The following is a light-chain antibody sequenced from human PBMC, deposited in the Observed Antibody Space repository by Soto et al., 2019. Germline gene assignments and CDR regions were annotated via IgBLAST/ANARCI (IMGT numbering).Light chain of an antibody. Sequence: DIVVTQSPLTLPVTPGETATLSCRASQSVSSNLAWYQQKPGQAPRLLIYGASTRATGVTARFRGGGSGTEFTLTISSLQSEDSAVYYCQQYHKWPPITFGQGTRLEI. J-gene: IGKJ5*01. V-gene: IGKV3-15*01. CDR1: QSVSSN. CDR3: QQYHKWPPIT. CDR2: GAS.